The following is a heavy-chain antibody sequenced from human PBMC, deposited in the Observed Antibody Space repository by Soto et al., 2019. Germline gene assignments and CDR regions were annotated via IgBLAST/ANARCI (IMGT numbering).Heavy chain of an antibody. V-gene: IGHV3-13*05. D-gene: IGHD6-19*01. CDR3: ARESSDWAAVDY. J-gene: IGHJ4*02. Sequence: EVQLVESGGGLVQPGGSMRLSCAASGFTFSRYDMHWVRQGTGKGLEWVSGIDTTGAPYYSGSAKGRFTISRENAKNSLFLEMDSLRPGDTAVYYCARESSDWAAVDYWGQGTLVTVSS. CDR2: IDTTGAP. CDR1: GFTFSRYD.